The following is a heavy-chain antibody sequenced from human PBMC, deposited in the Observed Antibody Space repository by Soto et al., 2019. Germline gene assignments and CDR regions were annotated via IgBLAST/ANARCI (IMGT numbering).Heavy chain of an antibody. D-gene: IGHD5-12*01. J-gene: IGHJ6*02. CDR3: ARDPSGSCYDLNYFYYGMDV. CDR2: IYLGDSET. Sequence: GESLKISCKASGYSFTSYWIGWVRQMPAKGLEWMGIIYLGDSETTYSPSFQGQVTITADPSINTAYLQWSSLKASDTAMYFCARDPSGSCYDLNYFYYGMDVWGQGTTVTVSS. CDR1: GYSFTSYW. V-gene: IGHV5-51*01.